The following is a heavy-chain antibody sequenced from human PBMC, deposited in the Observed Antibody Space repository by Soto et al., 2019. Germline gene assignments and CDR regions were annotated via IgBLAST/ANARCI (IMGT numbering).Heavy chain of an antibody. CDR2: MNPNSGNT. Sequence: ASVKVSCKASGYTFTSYDINWVRQATGQGLGWMGWMNPNSGNTGYAQKFQGRVTMTRNTSISTAYMELSSLRSEDTAVYYCARDIWGPWVVVTATLNYGMDVWGQGTTVTV. CDR1: GYTFTSYD. V-gene: IGHV1-8*01. CDR3: ARDIWGPWVVVTATLNYGMDV. D-gene: IGHD2-21*02. J-gene: IGHJ6*02.